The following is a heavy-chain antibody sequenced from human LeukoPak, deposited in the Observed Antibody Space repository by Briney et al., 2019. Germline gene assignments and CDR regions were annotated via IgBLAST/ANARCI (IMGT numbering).Heavy chain of an antibody. Sequence: ASVKVSCKASGYTFTGYYMHWVRQAPGQGLEWMGWINPNSGGTNYAQKFQGRVTMTRDTSISTAYMELSRLRSDDTAVYYCARRGNYGGNSDYFDYWGQGTLVTVSS. CDR1: GYTFTGYY. CDR2: INPNSGGT. D-gene: IGHD4-23*01. J-gene: IGHJ4*02. CDR3: ARRGNYGGNSDYFDY. V-gene: IGHV1-2*02.